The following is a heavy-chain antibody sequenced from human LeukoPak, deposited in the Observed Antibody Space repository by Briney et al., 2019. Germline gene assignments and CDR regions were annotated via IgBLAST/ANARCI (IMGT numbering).Heavy chain of an antibody. J-gene: IGHJ4*02. CDR1: GFTFSSYS. V-gene: IGHV3-21*01. D-gene: IGHD3-22*01. CDR2: ISSSSSYI. CDR3: ARPTLHYYDSSGYYGY. Sequence: GGSLRLSCAASGFTFSSYSMNWVRQAPGKGLEWVSSISSSSSYIYYADSVKGRFTISRDNAKNSLYLQMNSLRAEDTAVYYCARPTLHYYDSSGYYGYWGQGTLVTVSS.